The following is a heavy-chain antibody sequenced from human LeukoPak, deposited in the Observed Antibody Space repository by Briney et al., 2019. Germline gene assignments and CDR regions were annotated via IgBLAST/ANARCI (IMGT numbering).Heavy chain of an antibody. CDR1: GGSISTYY. Sequence: PSETLSLTCTVSGGSISTYYWSWIRQHPGKGLEWIGYVYYSGTTNYNPSLKSRVTISVDTSKNQFSLKLSSVTAADTAVYYCARHNYGSGSYSPLGYWGQGTLVTVSS. V-gene: IGHV4-59*08. J-gene: IGHJ4*02. CDR3: ARHNYGSGSYSPLGY. CDR2: VYYSGTT. D-gene: IGHD3-10*01.